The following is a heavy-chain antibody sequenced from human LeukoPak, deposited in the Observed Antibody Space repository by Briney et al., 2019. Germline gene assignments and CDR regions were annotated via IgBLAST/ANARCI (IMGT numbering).Heavy chain of an antibody. CDR2: IGPHSTFT. CDR1: GFTFTDHY. CDR3: VREGEGPLSKDFDY. V-gene: IGHV1-2*02. Sequence: ASMTVPCKSSGFTFTDHYIHWVRQGPGQGLEWMGYIGPHSTFTSSPQEFQGRVTMTRDASMSTAYMELTRLTSDDTAVYYCVREGEGPLSKDFDYWGQGTLVTVSS. J-gene: IGHJ4*02. D-gene: IGHD2/OR15-2a*01.